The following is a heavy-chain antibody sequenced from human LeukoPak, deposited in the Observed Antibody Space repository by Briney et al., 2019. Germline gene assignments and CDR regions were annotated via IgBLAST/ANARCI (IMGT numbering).Heavy chain of an antibody. CDR3: AKDPSWNYEHYYYGMDV. CDR1: GFTFSSYS. D-gene: IGHD1-7*01. Sequence: GGSLRLSCAASGFTFSSYSMNWVRQAPGKGLEWVSYISSSSSTIYYADSVKGRFTISRDNAKNSLYLQMNSLRAEDTAVYYCAKDPSWNYEHYYYGMDVWGQGTTVTVSS. J-gene: IGHJ6*02. V-gene: IGHV3-48*01. CDR2: ISSSSSTI.